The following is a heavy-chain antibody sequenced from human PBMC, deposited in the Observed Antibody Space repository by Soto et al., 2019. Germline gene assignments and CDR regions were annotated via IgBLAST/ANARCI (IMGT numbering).Heavy chain of an antibody. Sequence: GGSLRLSCAASGFTFSSYSMNWVRQAPGKGLEWVSSISSGGSYRFYADSMKGRFAISRDNTKNSLYLQMNSLRAEDTAVYYCARTLRAVAGLDSFDIWGQGTVVTVSS. J-gene: IGHJ3*02. CDR2: ISSGGSYR. CDR1: GFTFSSYS. CDR3: ARTLRAVAGLDSFDI. D-gene: IGHD6-19*01. V-gene: IGHV3-21*01.